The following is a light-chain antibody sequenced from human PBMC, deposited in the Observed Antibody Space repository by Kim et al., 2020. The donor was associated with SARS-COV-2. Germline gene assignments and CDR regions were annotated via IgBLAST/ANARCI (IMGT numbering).Light chain of an antibody. J-gene: IGKJ2*01. CDR3: QQSYSTPYT. CDR2: AAS. Sequence: SSSVGHRVTIACRASQSISSYVNWYQQNPGKAPKLLIYAASSLQSGVPSRFSGIVSGTDFTLTISSLQPEDFTTYYCQQSYSTPYTFGQGTKLEI. V-gene: IGKV1-39*01. CDR1: QSISSY.